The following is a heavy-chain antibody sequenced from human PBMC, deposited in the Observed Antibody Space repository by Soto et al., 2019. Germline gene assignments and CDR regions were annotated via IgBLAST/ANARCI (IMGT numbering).Heavy chain of an antibody. V-gene: IGHV1-18*01. D-gene: IGHD6-19*01. Sequence: QVQLVQSGAEVKKTGASVTVSCKTSGYTFSNYGINWVRQAPGQGLEWMGWISGYNGNTNYAQTVQGRVTMTTDPSTGTVYMELRSLKSDDTAIYYCSRFIMVGGWFDPNYYHGMDVWGQWTTVTVSS. CDR3: SRFIMVGGWFDPNYYHGMDV. J-gene: IGHJ6*02. CDR2: ISGYNGNT. CDR1: GYTFSNYG.